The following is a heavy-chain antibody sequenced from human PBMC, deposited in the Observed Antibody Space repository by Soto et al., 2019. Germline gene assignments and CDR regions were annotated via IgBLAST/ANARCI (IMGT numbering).Heavy chain of an antibody. J-gene: IGHJ5*02. CDR2: IGYDGTTK. V-gene: IGHV3-33*01. CDR1: GFSLSGYG. CDR3: ARDVDRTSHLNWFDP. D-gene: IGHD5-12*01. Sequence: QVQLVESGGGVVQPGRSLRLSCEVSGFSLSGYGMHWVRQAPGKGWEWGAVIGYDGTTKNYADSVKGRFTISRDSSKNTVYLQMDSLKVEDTAVYYCARDVDRTSHLNWFDPWGQGVMVTVSS.